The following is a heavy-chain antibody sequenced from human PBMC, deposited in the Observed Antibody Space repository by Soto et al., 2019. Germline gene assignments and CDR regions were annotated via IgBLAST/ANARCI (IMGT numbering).Heavy chain of an antibody. J-gene: IGHJ4*02. CDR1: GGSISSGGYC. V-gene: IGHV4-31*03. CDR2: IYYSGST. Sequence: SEYVSLTCTVSGGSISSGGYCWSWIRQHPGKGMEWIGYIYYSGSTYCNPSLKSRVTISVDTSKNQFSLKLSSVTAADTAVYYCARGITMVRGVIFSPYFAYWGQGTLVTVSS. CDR3: ARGITMVRGVIFSPYFAY. D-gene: IGHD3-10*01.